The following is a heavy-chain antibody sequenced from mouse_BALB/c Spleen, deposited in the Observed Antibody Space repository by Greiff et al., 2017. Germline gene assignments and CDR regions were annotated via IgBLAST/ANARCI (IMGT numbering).Heavy chain of an antibody. CDR3: ARTGYYGSSPGYFDY. J-gene: IGHJ2*01. CDR1: GYTFSSYW. CDR2: ILPGSGST. V-gene: IGHV1-9*01. D-gene: IGHD1-1*01. Sequence: VQLQQSGAELMKPGASVKISCKATGYTFSSYWIEWVKQRPGHGLEWIGEILPGSGSTNYNEKFKGKATFTADTSSNTAYMQLSSLTSEDSAVYYCARTGYYGSSPGYFDYWGQGTTLTVSS.